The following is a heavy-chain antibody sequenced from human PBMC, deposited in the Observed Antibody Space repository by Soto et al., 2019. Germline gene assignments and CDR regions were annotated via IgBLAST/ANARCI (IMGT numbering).Heavy chain of an antibody. D-gene: IGHD6-19*01. J-gene: IGHJ5*02. V-gene: IGHV3-23*01. Sequence: EVQLLDSGGGLVQPGGSLRLSCAASGFTFSSSAMSWVRQAPGKGLEWVSAVRGSGGTTYYADSVRGRFTISRDNSKNTLYLQMNSLRAEDTAIYFCARCTVDKIVTSGWCHYLDPWGQGTLVTVSS. CDR2: VRGSGGTT. CDR3: ARCTVDKIVTSGWCHYLDP. CDR1: GFTFSSSA.